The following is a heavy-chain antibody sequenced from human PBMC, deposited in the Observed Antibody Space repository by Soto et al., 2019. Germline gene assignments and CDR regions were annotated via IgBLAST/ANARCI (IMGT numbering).Heavy chain of an antibody. CDR3: ARDPQVAVAGTGFDY. V-gene: IGHV1-69*13. CDR2: IIPIFGTA. Sequence: SVKVSCKASGGTFRSYAISWVRQAPGQGLEWMGGIIPIFGTANYAQKFQGRVTITADESASTAYMELSSLRSEDTAVYYCARDPQVAVAGTGFDYWGQGTLVTVSS. CDR1: GGTFRSYA. J-gene: IGHJ4*02. D-gene: IGHD6-19*01.